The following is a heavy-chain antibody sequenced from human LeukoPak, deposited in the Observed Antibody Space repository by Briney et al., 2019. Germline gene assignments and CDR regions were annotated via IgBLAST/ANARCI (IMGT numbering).Heavy chain of an antibody. Sequence: GRSLRLSCAASGFTFNSDAMTWVRQAPEKGLEWVSSITDSGVDTYYADSVKGRFTISRDNSKNTLFLQMNSLRAEDTAVYYCAKGSRGSYHYWGQGTLVTVSS. V-gene: IGHV3-23*01. CDR1: GFTFNSDA. J-gene: IGHJ4*02. CDR2: ITDSGVDT. D-gene: IGHD1-26*01. CDR3: AKGSRGSYHY.